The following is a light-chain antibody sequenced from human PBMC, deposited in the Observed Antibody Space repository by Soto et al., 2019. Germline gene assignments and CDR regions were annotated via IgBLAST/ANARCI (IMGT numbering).Light chain of an antibody. V-gene: IGLV1-44*01. J-gene: IGLJ2*01. Sequence: QSVLTQPPSESGTPGQRVTISCSGSRSNIGSNTVNWYQQLPGTAPKFLIYSNNQRPSGVPKRFSGSKSGTSASLAISGLKSEDEADYYCATWDDSLNGHVVFGGGTKLTVL. CDR2: SNN. CDR3: ATWDDSLNGHVV. CDR1: RSNIGSNT.